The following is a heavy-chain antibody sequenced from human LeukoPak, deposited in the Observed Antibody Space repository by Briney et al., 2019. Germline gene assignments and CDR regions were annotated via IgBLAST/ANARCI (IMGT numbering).Heavy chain of an antibody. V-gene: IGHV3-23*01. D-gene: IGHD3-10*01. Sequence: GGSLRLSCAASGFTFSSYAMSWVRQAPGKGLEWVSAISGSGGSTYYADSVKGRFTISGDNSKNTLYLQMNSLRAEDTAVYYCAKVGRHYYGSGSQFDYWGQGTLVTVSS. CDR3: AKVGRHYYGSGSQFDY. J-gene: IGHJ4*02. CDR1: GFTFSSYA. CDR2: ISGSGGST.